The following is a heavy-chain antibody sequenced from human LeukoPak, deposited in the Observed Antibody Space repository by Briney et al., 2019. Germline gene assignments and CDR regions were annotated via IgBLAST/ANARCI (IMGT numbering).Heavy chain of an antibody. CDR3: AKGGLDTYYYGSGSYYNNPWYYYGMDV. CDR1: GFTFSSYG. V-gene: IGHV3-21*01. J-gene: IGHJ6*02. Sequence: PGRSLRLSCAASGFTFSSYGMNWVRQAPGKGLEWVSSISSSSSYIYYADSVKGRFTISRDNAKNSLYLQMNSPRAEDTAAYYCAKGGLDTYYYGSGSYYNNPWYYYGMDVWGQGTTVTVSS. D-gene: IGHD3-10*01. CDR2: ISSSSSYI.